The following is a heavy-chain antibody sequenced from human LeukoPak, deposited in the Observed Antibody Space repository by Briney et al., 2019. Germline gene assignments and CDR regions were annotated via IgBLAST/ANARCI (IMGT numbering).Heavy chain of an antibody. Sequence: ASVKVSCKASGYTFTSYYMHWVRQAPGQGLEWMGIINPSGGSTSYAQKFQGRVTMTRDMSTSTVYMELSSLRSEDTAVYYCARDRSIAVAGTIQKSPLFDPWGQGTLVTVSS. CDR3: ARDRSIAVAGTIQKSPLFDP. CDR2: INPSGGST. J-gene: IGHJ5*02. CDR1: GYTFTSYY. V-gene: IGHV1-46*01. D-gene: IGHD6-19*01.